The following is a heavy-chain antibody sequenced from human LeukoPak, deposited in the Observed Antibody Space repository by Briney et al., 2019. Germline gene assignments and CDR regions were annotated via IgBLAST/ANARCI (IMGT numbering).Heavy chain of an antibody. Sequence: ASVKVSCKASGYTFTGYYIHWVRQAPGQGLEWMGWINPNSGGTNYAQKFQGRVTMTRDTSISTAYMELSRLRSDDTAVYYCARVGPYGSGSSLFDYWGQGTLVTVSS. V-gene: IGHV1-2*02. D-gene: IGHD3-10*01. CDR3: ARVGPYGSGSSLFDY. J-gene: IGHJ4*02. CDR2: INPNSGGT. CDR1: GYTFTGYY.